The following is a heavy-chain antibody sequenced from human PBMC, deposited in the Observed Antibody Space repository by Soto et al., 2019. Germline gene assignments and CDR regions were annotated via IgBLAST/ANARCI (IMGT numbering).Heavy chain of an antibody. CDR1: GGSISSSSYY. V-gene: IGHV4-39*01. D-gene: IGHD6-13*01. J-gene: IGHJ5*02. Sequence: QLQLQESGPGLVKPSETLSLTCTVSGGSISSSSYYWGWIRQPPGTGLEWIGSIYYSGSTYYNPSLKSRVTISVDTSKNQFSLKLSSVTAADTAVYYCARHRGSSSRFQPPNWFDPWGQGTLVTVS. CDR2: IYYSGST. CDR3: ARHRGSSSRFQPPNWFDP.